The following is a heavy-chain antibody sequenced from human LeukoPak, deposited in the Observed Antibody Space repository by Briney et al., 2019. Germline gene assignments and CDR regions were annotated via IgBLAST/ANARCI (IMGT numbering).Heavy chain of an antibody. Sequence: ASVTVSCKASGYTFTGYFMHWVRQAPGQGLAWMGWINVNSGATKYAQKFQGRVTMTRDTSVSTAYMDLSSLRSDDTAVYYCAADNTGNPPYDPWGQGTLVTVSS. J-gene: IGHJ5*02. V-gene: IGHV1-2*02. CDR2: INVNSGAT. D-gene: IGHD2-8*02. CDR3: AADNTGNPPYDP. CDR1: GYTFTGYF.